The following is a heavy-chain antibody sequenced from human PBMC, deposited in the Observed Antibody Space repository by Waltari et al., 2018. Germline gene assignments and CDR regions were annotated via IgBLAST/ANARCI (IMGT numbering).Heavy chain of an antibody. Sequence: QVQLQESGPGLVKPSGTLSLTCAVSGGSISSSTWWSWVRQPPGKGLAWIGEIYHSGRTNYNPSLKSRVTISVEKSKNQFSLKLSSVTAADTAVYYCARVHSVQLVSGGYFDYWGQGTLVTVSS. CDR1: GGSISSSTW. D-gene: IGHD6-13*01. CDR2: IYHSGRT. V-gene: IGHV4-4*02. CDR3: ARVHSVQLVSGGYFDY. J-gene: IGHJ4*02.